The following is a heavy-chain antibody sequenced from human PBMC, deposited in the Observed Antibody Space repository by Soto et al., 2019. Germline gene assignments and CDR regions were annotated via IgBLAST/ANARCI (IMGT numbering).Heavy chain of an antibody. Sequence: XXVKVSCKASGYTFTSYAMHWVRQAPGQRLEWMGWINAGNGNTKYSQKFQGRVTITRDTSASTAYMELSSLRSEDTAVYYCARVSGYNVIDYWGQGTLVTVSS. D-gene: IGHD5-12*01. V-gene: IGHV1-3*01. CDR3: ARVSGYNVIDY. CDR1: GYTFTSYA. J-gene: IGHJ4*02. CDR2: INAGNGNT.